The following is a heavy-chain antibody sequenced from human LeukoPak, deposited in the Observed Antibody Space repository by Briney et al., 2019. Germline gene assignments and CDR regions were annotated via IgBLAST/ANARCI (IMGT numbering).Heavy chain of an antibody. CDR2: ISYDGSNK. J-gene: IGHJ6*04. V-gene: IGHV3-30*03. CDR3: ARGIAAAGGMDV. D-gene: IGHD6-13*01. CDR1: GFTFSSYG. Sequence: GGSLRLSCAASGFTFSSYGMHWVRQAPGKGLEWVAVISYDGSNKYYADSVKGRFTISRDNSKNTLYLQMNSLRAEDTAVYYCARGIAAAGGMDVWGKGTTVTVSS.